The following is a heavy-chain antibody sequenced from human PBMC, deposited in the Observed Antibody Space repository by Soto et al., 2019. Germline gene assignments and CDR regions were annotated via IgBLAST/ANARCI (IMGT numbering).Heavy chain of an antibody. D-gene: IGHD3-16*02. CDR1: GFSFSRYW. Sequence: LRLSCAASGFSFSRYWMSWVRQAPGKGLEWVANIKQDGSEEYYVDSVKGRFTISRDNAKNSLYLQMNSLRAEDTAVYYCARDPGWSDRYYYYGMDVWGQGTTVTVSS. J-gene: IGHJ6*02. CDR3: ARDPGWSDRYYYYGMDV. CDR2: IKQDGSEE. V-gene: IGHV3-7*03.